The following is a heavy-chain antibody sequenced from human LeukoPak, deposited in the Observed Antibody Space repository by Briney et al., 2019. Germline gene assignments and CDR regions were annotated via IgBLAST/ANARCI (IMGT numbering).Heavy chain of an antibody. CDR3: ARDDYCGGDCYPPKFDY. D-gene: IGHD2-21*02. Sequence: ASVKVSCKASGYTFTSYAMHWVRQAPGQRLEWMGWINAGNGNTKYSQKFQGRVTITRDTSASTAYMELSSLRSEDTAVYYCARDDYCGGDCYPPKFDYWGQGTLVTVSS. V-gene: IGHV1-3*01. CDR1: GYTFTSYA. CDR2: INAGNGNT. J-gene: IGHJ4*02.